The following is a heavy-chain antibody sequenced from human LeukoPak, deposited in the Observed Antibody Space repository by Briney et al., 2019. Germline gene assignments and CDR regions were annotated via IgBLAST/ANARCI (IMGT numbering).Heavy chain of an antibody. CDR2: ISSSSSTI. Sequence: GSLRLSCAASGFTFSSYEMNWVRQAPGKGLEWVSYISSSSSTIYYADSVKGRFTISRDNAKNSLYLQMNSLRAEDTAVYYCAKGPSSGIVVVVAATEPNWFDPWGQGTLVTVSS. CDR1: GFTFSSYE. J-gene: IGHJ5*02. V-gene: IGHV3-48*01. CDR3: AKGPSSGIVVVVAATEPNWFDP. D-gene: IGHD2-15*01.